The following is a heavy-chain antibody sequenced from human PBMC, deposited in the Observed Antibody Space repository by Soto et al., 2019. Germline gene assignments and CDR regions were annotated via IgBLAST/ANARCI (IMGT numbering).Heavy chain of an antibody. J-gene: IGHJ4*02. Sequence: SETLSLTCTVSGGSISSYYWSWIRQPPGKGLEWIGYIYYSGSTNYNPSLKSRVTISVDTSKNQFSLKLSSVTAADTDVYYCAREWGGYFDYWGQGTLVTVSS. CDR2: IYYSGST. D-gene: IGHD3-16*01. CDR3: AREWGGYFDY. CDR1: GGSISSYY. V-gene: IGHV4-59*01.